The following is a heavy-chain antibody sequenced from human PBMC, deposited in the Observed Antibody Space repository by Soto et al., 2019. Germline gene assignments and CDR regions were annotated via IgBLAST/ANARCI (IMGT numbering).Heavy chain of an antibody. CDR3: ARDHSKAQHYYYGMDV. V-gene: IGHV4-30-4*01. CDR2: IYYSGST. J-gene: IGHJ6*02. CDR1: GGSISSGDYY. D-gene: IGHD2-15*01. Sequence: LSLTCTVSGGSISSGDYYWSWIRQPPGKGLEWIGYIYYSGSTYYNPSLKSRVTISVDTSKNQFSLKLSSVTAADTAVYYCARDHSKAQHYYYGMDVWGQGTTVTVSS.